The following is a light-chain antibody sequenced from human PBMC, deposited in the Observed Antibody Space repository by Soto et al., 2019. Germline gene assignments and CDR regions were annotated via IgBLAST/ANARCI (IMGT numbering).Light chain of an antibody. CDR2: DAS. J-gene: IGKJ1*01. CDR1: QSLSSS. Sequence: EIVMTQSPATLSVSPGERATLSCRASQSLSSSLAWYQQKPGQAPRLLIYDASTRATDIPDRFSGSGSGTEFTLTISSLQSEDSAVYYCLQYFRWRTFGQGTKVQIK. V-gene: IGKV3-15*01. CDR3: LQYFRWRT.